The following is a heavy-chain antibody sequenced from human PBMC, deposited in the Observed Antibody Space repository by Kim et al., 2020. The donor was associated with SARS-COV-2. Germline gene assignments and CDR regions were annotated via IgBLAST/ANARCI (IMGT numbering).Heavy chain of an antibody. Sequence: SETLSLTCTVSGGSISSSSYYWGWIRQPPGKGLEWIGSIYYSGSTYYNPSLKSRVTISVDTSKNQFSLKLSSVTAADTAVYYCARDPFITMIVAQGYYYGMDVWGQGTTVTVSS. V-gene: IGHV4-39*02. CDR1: GGSISSSSYY. D-gene: IGHD3-22*01. CDR2: IYYSGST. CDR3: ARDPFITMIVAQGYYYGMDV. J-gene: IGHJ6*02.